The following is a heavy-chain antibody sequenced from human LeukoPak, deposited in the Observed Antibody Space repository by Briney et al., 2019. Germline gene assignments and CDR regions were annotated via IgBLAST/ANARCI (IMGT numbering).Heavy chain of an antibody. Sequence: GAAVNLSRKSSGYTFTIYGISWVRQAHGQGLEWMGLISAHNGNTNYAQKLQCIVTMTTDTTTSTAYMELRSLRSDDTAVYYCAREGPGWSGYYYYYMDVWGKGTTVTVSS. CDR2: ISAHNGNT. D-gene: IGHD3-3*01. CDR1: GYTFTIYG. J-gene: IGHJ6*03. V-gene: IGHV1-18*01. CDR3: AREGPGWSGYYYYYMDV.